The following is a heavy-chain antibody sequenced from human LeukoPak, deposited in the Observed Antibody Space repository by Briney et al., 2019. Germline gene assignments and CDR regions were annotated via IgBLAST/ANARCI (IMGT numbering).Heavy chain of an antibody. CDR3: ASPGDNYAILGLDY. J-gene: IGHJ4*02. CDR1: GFPLSKYW. CDR2: ISSDGTTT. Sequence: PGGSLRLSCAASGFPLSKYWMHWVRQAPGKGLAWVSRISSDGTTTAYADSVKGRFTISRDSAKNMLYLQMNSLRVEDTAMYYCASPGDNYAILGLDYWGQGTLVTVSS. D-gene: IGHD3-9*01. V-gene: IGHV3-74*01.